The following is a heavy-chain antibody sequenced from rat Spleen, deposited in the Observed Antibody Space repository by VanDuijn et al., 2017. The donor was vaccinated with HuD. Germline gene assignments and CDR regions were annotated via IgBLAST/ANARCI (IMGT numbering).Heavy chain of an antibody. CDR2: ISYSGST. Sequence: EVQLQESGPGLVKPSQSLSLTCSVTGYSITSNYWGWIRKFPGKKMEWMVFISYSGSTSHNPSLKSRISITSDTSKNQFFLQLNSVTTEDTATYYCARYGLITTISTYFDFWGQGVMVSVSS. D-gene: IGHD1-10*01. CDR1: GYSITSNY. V-gene: IGHV3-1*01. CDR3: ARYGLITTISTYFDF. J-gene: IGHJ2*01.